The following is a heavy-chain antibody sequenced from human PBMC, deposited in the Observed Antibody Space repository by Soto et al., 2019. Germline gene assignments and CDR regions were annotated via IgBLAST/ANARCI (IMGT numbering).Heavy chain of an antibody. J-gene: IGHJ4*02. Sequence: PGGSLKLSCAASGFTFSNYWMHWVRQAPGKGLVWVSRINSDGSSTRYADSVKGRFAISRDNAKNTLYLQMNSLRAEDTAVYYCARDTGYCGGDGCWKPAYWGQGT. CDR2: INSDGSST. CDR3: ARDTGYCGGDGCWKPAY. D-gene: IGHD2-21*01. V-gene: IGHV3-74*01. CDR1: GFTFSNYW.